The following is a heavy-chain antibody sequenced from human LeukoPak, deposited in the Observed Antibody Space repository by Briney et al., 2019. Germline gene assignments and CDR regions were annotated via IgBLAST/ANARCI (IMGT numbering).Heavy chain of an antibody. CDR2: IYVSGST. CDR3: ARPHLDSSGWYPLSH. Sequence: SETLSLTCTVSGGSISLYYWNWLRQPPGKAPEWLGHIYVSGSTKYNPSLKSRVTMLIDTAKNQISLRLSSVTAADTAVYYCARPHLDSSGWYPLSHWGQGTLVTVSS. CDR1: GGSISLYY. J-gene: IGHJ4*02. V-gene: IGHV4-59*08. D-gene: IGHD6-19*01.